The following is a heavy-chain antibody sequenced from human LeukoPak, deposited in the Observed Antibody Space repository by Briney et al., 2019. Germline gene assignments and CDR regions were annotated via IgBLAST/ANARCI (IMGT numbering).Heavy chain of an antibody. J-gene: IGHJ1*01. CDR1: EYTFTRFD. D-gene: IGHD2-8*01. CDR2: MNPNSGDT. CDR3: ASANFQF. V-gene: IGHV1-8*03. Sequence: ASVKVSCKASEYTFTRFDINWVRQATGQGLEWMGWMNPNSGDTAYAQTLQGRVTITRSTSLSTAYMELSSLRSEDTAIYYCASANFQFWGQGTLVTVSS.